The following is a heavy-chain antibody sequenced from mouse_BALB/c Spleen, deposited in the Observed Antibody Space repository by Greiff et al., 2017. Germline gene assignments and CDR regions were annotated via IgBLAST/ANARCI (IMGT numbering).Heavy chain of an antibody. D-gene: IGHD4-1*01. CDR1: GDSITSGY. CDR2: ISYSGST. J-gene: IGHJ2*01. Sequence: VQLQQSGPSLVKPSQTLSLTCSVTGDSITSGYWNWIRKFPGNKLEYMGYISYSGSTYYNPSLKSRISITRDTSKNQYYLQLNSVTTEDTATYYCARILTGKYYFDYWGQGTTLTVSS. V-gene: IGHV3-8*02. CDR3: ARILTGKYYFDY.